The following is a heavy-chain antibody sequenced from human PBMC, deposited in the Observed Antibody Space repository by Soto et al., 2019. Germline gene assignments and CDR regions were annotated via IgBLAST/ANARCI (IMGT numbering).Heavy chain of an antibody. CDR2: IYHSGST. D-gene: IGHD3-16*01. CDR3: ARVYYDYLSQWLDP. CDR1: GGPISSGGYS. Sequence: SETLSLTCAVSGGPISSGGYSSSWIRQPPGKGLEWIGYIYHSGSTYYNPSLKSRVTISVDRSKNQFYLKLRSVTAADTAVYYCARVYYDYLSQWLDPWCQGNLLNVSS. J-gene: IGHJ5*02. V-gene: IGHV4-30-2*01.